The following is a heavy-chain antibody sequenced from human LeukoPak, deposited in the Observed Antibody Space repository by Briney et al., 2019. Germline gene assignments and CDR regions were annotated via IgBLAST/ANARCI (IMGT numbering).Heavy chain of an antibody. V-gene: IGHV3-11*01. D-gene: IGHD4-23*01. CDR1: GFTFSDYY. CDR2: ISNGATTI. J-gene: IGHJ1*01. Sequence: GGSLRLSCAASGFTFSDYYMTWIRQAPGKGLEWVSYISNGATTIYYADSVKGRFTISRDNAKNSLYLQMNSLKVEDTALYYCAKFSPYGGNSYWGQGTLVTVSS. CDR3: AKFSPYGGNSY.